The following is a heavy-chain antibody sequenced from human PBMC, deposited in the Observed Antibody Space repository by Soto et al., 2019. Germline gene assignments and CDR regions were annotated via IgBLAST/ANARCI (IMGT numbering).Heavy chain of an antibody. D-gene: IGHD1-7*01. CDR1: GGTFSSYA. CDR2: IIPIFGTA. J-gene: IGHJ4*02. CDR3: ARSVPTSPGTTPRFDY. V-gene: IGHV1-69*13. Sequence: SVKVSCKASGGTFSSYAISWVRQAPGQGLEWMGGIIPIFGTANYAQKFQGRVTITADESTSTAYMELSSLRSEDTAVYYCARSVPTSPGTTPRFDYWGQGTLVTVSS.